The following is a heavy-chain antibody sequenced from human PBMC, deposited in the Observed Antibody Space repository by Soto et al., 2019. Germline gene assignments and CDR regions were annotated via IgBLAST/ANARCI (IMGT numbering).Heavy chain of an antibody. CDR2: INAGNGNT. V-gene: IGHV1-3*01. CDR1: GYTFTSYA. J-gene: IGHJ4*02. CDR3: AAAQRGGWYEYYFDY. Sequence: ASVKVSCKASGYTFTSYAMHWVRQAPGQRLEWMGWINAGNGNTKYSQKFQGRVTITADESTSTAYMELSSLRSEDTAVYYCAAAQRGGWYEYYFDYWGQGTLVTV. D-gene: IGHD6-19*01.